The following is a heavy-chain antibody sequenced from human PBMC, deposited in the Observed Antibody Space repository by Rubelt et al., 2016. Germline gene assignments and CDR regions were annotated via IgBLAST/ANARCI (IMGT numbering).Heavy chain of an antibody. V-gene: IGHV1-3*01. J-gene: IGHJ4*02. CDR1: GYTFTSYA. CDR2: INAGNGNT. Sequence: QVQLVQSGAEVKKPGASVKVSCKASGYTFTSYAMHWVRQAPGQRLEWMGWINAGNGNTKYSQKLQGRVTITRDTSASTAYMELSSLRVEDTAVYYCARDPNFWGGWGQGTLVTVSS. CDR3: ARDPNFWGG. D-gene: IGHD3-3*01.